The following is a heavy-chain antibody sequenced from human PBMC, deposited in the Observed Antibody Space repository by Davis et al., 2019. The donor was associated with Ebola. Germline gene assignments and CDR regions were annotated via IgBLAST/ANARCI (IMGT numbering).Heavy chain of an antibody. CDR2: IFSNDEK. D-gene: IGHD3-22*01. CDR1: GFSLSNARMG. V-gene: IGHV2-26*01. Sequence: SGPTLVKPTETLTLTCTVSGFSLSNARMGVSWIRQPPGKALEWLAHIFSNDEKSYSTSLKSRLTISKDTSKSQVVLTMTNMDPVDTATYYCARTRANYYYDSSGYYLLILFDYWGQGTLVTVSS. CDR3: ARTRANYYYDSSGYYLLILFDY. J-gene: IGHJ4*02.